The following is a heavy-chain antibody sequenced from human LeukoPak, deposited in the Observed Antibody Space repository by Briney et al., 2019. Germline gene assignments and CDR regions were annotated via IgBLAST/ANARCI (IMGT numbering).Heavy chain of an antibody. CDR1: GFTFSSIH. V-gene: IGHV3-53*01. D-gene: IGHD3-22*01. Sequence: PGGSLRLSCAASGFTFSSIHMVWVRQAPGKGLEWVSVTYTGGTSYYADSVKGRFIISRDISKNTLYLQMNSLRAEDSALYYCARGGRGSAAVVAPRSFDIWGQGTMVTVSS. CDR2: TYTGGTS. CDR3: ARGGRGSAAVVAPRSFDI. J-gene: IGHJ3*02.